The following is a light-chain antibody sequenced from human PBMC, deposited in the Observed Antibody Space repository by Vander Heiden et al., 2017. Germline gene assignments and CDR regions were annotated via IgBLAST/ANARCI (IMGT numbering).Light chain of an antibody. V-gene: IGLV1-40*01. CDR1: SSNIGAGYD. J-gene: IGLJ3*02. CDR2: GNS. CDR3: QSYDSSLSGWV. Sequence: QSVLPPPPSVSAAPGQRVTISCTGSSSNIGAGYDVHWYQQLPGTAPKLLIYGNSNRPSGVPDRFSGSKSGTSASLAITGLQAEDEADYYCQSYDSSLSGWVFGGGTKLTVL.